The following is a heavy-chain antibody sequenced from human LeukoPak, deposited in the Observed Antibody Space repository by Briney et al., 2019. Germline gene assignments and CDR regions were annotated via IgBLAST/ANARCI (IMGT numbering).Heavy chain of an antibody. CDR1: GYTFTNYA. CDR2: ISVYNDNT. V-gene: IGHV1-18*01. Sequence: ASVKVSCKASGYTFTNYAINWVRQAPGQGLAWMGWISVYNDNTKSAQKIQDRVTMTTDTSTNTAYMELRSLRSDDTAMYYCARGQKMVTAIRPLYYMDVWGKGTTVTVSS. CDR3: ARGQKMVTAIRPLYYMDV. D-gene: IGHD2-21*02. J-gene: IGHJ6*03.